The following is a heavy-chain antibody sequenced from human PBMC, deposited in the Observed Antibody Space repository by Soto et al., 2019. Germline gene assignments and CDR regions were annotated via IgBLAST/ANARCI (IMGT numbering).Heavy chain of an antibody. CDR3: AKALMRVDFHGMDG. CDR2: IRVTVVTS. J-gene: IGHJ6*02. CDR1: GVPSRNYA. Sequence: GGSTRDSRRSAGVPSRNYARTWVSTAPGKGLEWVAHIRVTVVTSYYADSVRGRFTVSRDNSKDTLYLQMNSLRAEDTALYYCAKALMRVDFHGMDGWGQATSVTGSS. V-gene: IGHV3-23*01. D-gene: IGHD3-16*01.